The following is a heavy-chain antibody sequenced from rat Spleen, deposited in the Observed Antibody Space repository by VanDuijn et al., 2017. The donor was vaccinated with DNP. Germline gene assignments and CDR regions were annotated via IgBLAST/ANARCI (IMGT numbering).Heavy chain of an antibody. CDR1: RFTFNNFW. CDR2: INTDGGYT. V-gene: IGHV5-58*01. D-gene: IGHD1-11*01. Sequence: EVQLVESGGDLVQPGRSLKLSCVASRFTFNNFWMTWFRQVPEKGLEWVASINTDGGYTYYSDSVKGRFTISRNNAENTIYLHMNSLRSEDTATYYCAKDGDYGGYRRFGHWGQGTLVTVSS. J-gene: IGHJ3*01. CDR3: AKDGDYGGYRRFGH.